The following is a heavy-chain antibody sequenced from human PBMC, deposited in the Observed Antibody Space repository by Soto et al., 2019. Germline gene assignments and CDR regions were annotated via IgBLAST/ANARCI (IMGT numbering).Heavy chain of an antibody. Sequence: GGSLRLSCAASGFSFSRHWMCWVRQATGKRLEXVAXINXGXXXKXXADSVKGRFTISRDNANNSLFLQMNSLSAEDTATYYCARDLALAGNYWGQGVLVTVSS. D-gene: IGHD6-19*01. V-gene: IGHV3-7*01. CDR1: GFSFSRHW. J-gene: IGHJ4*02. CDR2: INXGXXXK. CDR3: ARDLALAGNY.